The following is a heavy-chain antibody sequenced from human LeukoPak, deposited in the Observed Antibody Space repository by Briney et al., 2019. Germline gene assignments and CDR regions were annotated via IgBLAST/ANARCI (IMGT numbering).Heavy chain of an antibody. CDR3: ARGDDGPYGSYPPYYFDY. CDR2: INHSGST. Sequence: SETLSLTCAVYGGSFSGYYWSWIRQPPGKGLEWIGEINHSGSTNYNPSLKSRVTISVDTSKNQFSLKLSSVTAADTAVYYCARGDDGPYGSYPPYYFDYWGQGTLVTVSS. J-gene: IGHJ4*02. D-gene: IGHD1-26*01. CDR1: GGSFSGYY. V-gene: IGHV4-34*01.